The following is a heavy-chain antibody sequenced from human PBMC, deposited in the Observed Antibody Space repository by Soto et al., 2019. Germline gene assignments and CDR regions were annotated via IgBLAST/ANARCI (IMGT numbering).Heavy chain of an antibody. CDR2: ISYDGSNK. V-gene: IGHV3-30*18. Sequence: PGGSLRLSCAASGFTFSSYGMHWVRQAPGEGLEWVAVISYDGSNKYYADSVKGRFTISRDNSKNTLYLQMNSLRAEDTAVYYCAKDKLTGWELWTHYFDYWGQGTLVTVSS. CDR3: AKDKLTGWELWTHYFDY. J-gene: IGHJ4*02. CDR1: GFTFSSYG. D-gene: IGHD1-26*01.